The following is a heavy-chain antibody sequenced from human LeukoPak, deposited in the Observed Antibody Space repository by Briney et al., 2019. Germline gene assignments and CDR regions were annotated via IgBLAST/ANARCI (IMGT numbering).Heavy chain of an antibody. J-gene: IGHJ4*02. CDR2: ISPSGSS. CDR3: ASSTYYYDSSGYWGIYYFDY. V-gene: IGHV4-4*02. CDR1: DVSIFSSTH. D-gene: IGHD3-22*01. Sequence: SETLSLTCAVSDVSIFSSTHWSWVRQPPGKGLEWIGQISPSGSSNYSPSLNSRVTISADKSRIQFYLKLTFVTAADTAVYYCASSTYYYDSSGYWGIYYFDYWGQGTLVTVSS.